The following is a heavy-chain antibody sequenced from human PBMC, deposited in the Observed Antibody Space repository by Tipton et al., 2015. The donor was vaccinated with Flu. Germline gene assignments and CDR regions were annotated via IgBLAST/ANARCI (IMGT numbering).Heavy chain of an antibody. J-gene: IGHJ6*01. CDR2: LHTSWGS. V-gene: IGHV4-4*07. CDR1: GDSINNNY. D-gene: IGHD2-2*01. Sequence: TLSLTCTVSGDSINNNYWSWVRQPAGKGLEWIGRLHTSWGSTYNSSLKSRVTMSFDTSKNQFSLKLSSVTAADTAVYYCAKVVTNNCGSSYCRLGFYGMDVWGQGTTVIVSS. CDR3: AKVVTNNCGSSYCRLGFYGMDV.